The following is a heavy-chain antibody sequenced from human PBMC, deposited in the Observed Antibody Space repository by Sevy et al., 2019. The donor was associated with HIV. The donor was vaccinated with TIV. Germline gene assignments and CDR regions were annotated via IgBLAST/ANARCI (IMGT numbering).Heavy chain of an antibody. Sequence: GGSLRLSCRGSGFTFSSFWMQWVRQAPGKGLEWVAKIRQDGNEIYYVDSVKGRFTISRDNAKNALYLQMDGLRVEDTAVYYCARRYFDLWGQGTQVTVSS. CDR2: IRQDGNEI. V-gene: IGHV3-7*01. CDR3: ARRYFDL. CDR1: GFTFSSFW. J-gene: IGHJ4*02.